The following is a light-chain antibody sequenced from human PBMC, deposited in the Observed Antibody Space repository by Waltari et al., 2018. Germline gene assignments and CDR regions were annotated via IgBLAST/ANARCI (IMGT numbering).Light chain of an antibody. CDR1: QSISSSF. Sequence: EIVLTQSPGTLSLSPGERATLSCRASQSISSSFLAWYQVKTGQAPRLLIFAADTRAADMPDSISGSGSGADFTLTISRLEPEDFAVYVCHQHDTSPWTFGQGTRVELK. CDR3: HQHDTSPWT. J-gene: IGKJ1*01. V-gene: IGKV3-20*01. CDR2: AAD.